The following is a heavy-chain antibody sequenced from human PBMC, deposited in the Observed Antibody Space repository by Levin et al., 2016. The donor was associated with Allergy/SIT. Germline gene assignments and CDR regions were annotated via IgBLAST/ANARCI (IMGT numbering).Heavy chain of an antibody. CDR3: ARDQTMAGNDAFDI. CDR2: INSNSGGT. J-gene: IGHJ3*02. V-gene: IGHV1-2*02. Sequence: WVRQAPGQGLEWMGWINSNSGGTNYAQKFQGRVTMTRDTSISTAYMELSRLRSDDTAVYYCARDQTMAGNDAFDIWGQGTMVTVSS. D-gene: IGHD6-19*01.